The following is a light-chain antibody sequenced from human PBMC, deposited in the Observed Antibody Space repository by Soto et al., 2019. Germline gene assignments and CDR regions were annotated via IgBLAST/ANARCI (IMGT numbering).Light chain of an antibody. CDR1: QGISSY. CDR2: AAS. CDR3: LQDYDFPYT. J-gene: IGKJ2*01. Sequence: AIRMTQSPSSFSASTGDRVTITCRASQGISSYLAWYQQKPGKAPKLLIYAASTLQSGVPSRFSGSGSGTDFTLTISCLQSEDVATYFCLQDYDFPYTFGQGTKVDIK. V-gene: IGKV1-8*01.